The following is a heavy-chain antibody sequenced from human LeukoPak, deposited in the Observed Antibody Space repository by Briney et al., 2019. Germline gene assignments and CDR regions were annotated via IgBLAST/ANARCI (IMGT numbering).Heavy chain of an antibody. D-gene: IGHD1-7*01. CDR3: ARQFVSNYIWFDP. V-gene: IGHV4-4*02. CDR2: IHHSGST. Sequence: SGTLSLTCALSGGSISSNDWWSWVRQPPGKGLEWIGEIHHSGSTNYNPSLKSRVTISVDTSKNQFSLKLSSVTAADTAVYYCARQFVSNYIWFDPWGQGTLVTVSS. J-gene: IGHJ5*02. CDR1: GGSISSNDW.